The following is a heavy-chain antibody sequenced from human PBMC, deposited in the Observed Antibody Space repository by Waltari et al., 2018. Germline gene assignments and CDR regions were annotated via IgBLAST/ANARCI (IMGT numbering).Heavy chain of an antibody. CDR2: IRYDGSNK. CDR1: GFTFSRYG. CDR3: AKDKALQGWFDP. Sequence: QVQLVESGGGVVQPGGSLRLSCAASGFTFSRYGMHWVRQAPGKGLEWVAFIRYDGSNKYYADSVKGRFTISRDNSKNTLYLQMNSLRAEDTAVYYCAKDKALQGWFDPWGQGTLVAVSS. J-gene: IGHJ5*02. V-gene: IGHV3-30*02.